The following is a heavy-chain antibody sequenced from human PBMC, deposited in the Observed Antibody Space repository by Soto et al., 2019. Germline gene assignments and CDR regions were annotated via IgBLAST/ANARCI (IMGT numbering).Heavy chain of an antibody. D-gene: IGHD2-2*02. J-gene: IGHJ5*02. CDR3: AREGGLGYCSSTSCYTSNWFDP. CDR2: TYYRSKWYN. CDR1: GDSVSSNSAA. V-gene: IGHV6-1*01. Sequence: PSQTLSLTCAISGDSVSSNSAAWNWIRQSPSRGLEWLGRTYYRSKWYNDYAVSVKSRITINPDTSENQFSLQLNSVTPEDTAVYYCAREGGLGYCSSTSCYTSNWFDPWGQGTLVTVSS.